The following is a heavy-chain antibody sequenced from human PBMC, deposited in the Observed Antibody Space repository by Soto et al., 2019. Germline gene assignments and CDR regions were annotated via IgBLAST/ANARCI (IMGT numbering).Heavy chain of an antibody. CDR2: ISAYNGNT. CDR3: ARGGVWDYVWGSYRYYYYGMDV. Sequence: GASVKVSCKASGYTFTSYGISWVRQAPGQGLEWMGWISAYNGNTNYAQKLQGRVTMTTDTSTSTAYMELRSLRSDDTAVYYCARGGVWDYVWGSYRYYYYGMDVWGQGTTVTVSS. V-gene: IGHV1-18*01. CDR1: GYTFTSYG. J-gene: IGHJ6*02. D-gene: IGHD3-16*02.